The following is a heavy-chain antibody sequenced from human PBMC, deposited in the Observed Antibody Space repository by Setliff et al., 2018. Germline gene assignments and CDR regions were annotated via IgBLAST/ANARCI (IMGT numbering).Heavy chain of an antibody. V-gene: IGHV4-38-2*01. J-gene: IGHJ4*02. D-gene: IGHD3-22*01. CDR2: IYHSGST. Sequence: SETLSLTCAVSGYSISSGYYWGWIRQPPGKGLEWIGSIYHSGSTYYNPSLKSRVTISVDTSKNQFSLKLSSVTAADPAVYYCARSRYYYDSSGYPFDYWGQGTLVTVSS. CDR1: GYSISSGYY. CDR3: ARSRYYYDSSGYPFDY.